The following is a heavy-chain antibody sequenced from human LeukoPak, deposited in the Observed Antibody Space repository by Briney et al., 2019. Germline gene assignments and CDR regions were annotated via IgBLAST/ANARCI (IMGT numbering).Heavy chain of an antibody. CDR2: INHSGST. CDR1: GGSFGAHY. CDR3: ARGFSSGSYYEYYFDY. V-gene: IGHV4-34*01. J-gene: IGHJ4*02. D-gene: IGHD3-10*01. Sequence: SETLSLTCRVYGGSFGAHYWSWIRQPPGKGLEWIGEINHSGSTNYNPSLRSRVTISVDTSKKQFSLKLSSVTAADTAVYYCARGFSSGSYYEYYFDYWGQGTLVTVSS.